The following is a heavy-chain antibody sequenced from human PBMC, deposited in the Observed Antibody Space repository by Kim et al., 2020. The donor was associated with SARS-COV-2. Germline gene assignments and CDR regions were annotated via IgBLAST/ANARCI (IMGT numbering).Heavy chain of an antibody. Sequence: SETLSLTCTVSGGSLRSSGYYWGWIRQAPGKGLEWTGSIHYSGITYYNPSLKSRVTIFVDMSKNQVSLKMSSVTVADTAVYYCARHVNGDIVVEDPDYQHGMDVWGQGTTVTVSS. V-gene: IGHV4-39*01. D-gene: IGHD2-15*01. J-gene: IGHJ6*02. CDR1: GGSLRSSGYY. CDR3: ARHVNGDIVVEDPDYQHGMDV. CDR2: IHYSGIT.